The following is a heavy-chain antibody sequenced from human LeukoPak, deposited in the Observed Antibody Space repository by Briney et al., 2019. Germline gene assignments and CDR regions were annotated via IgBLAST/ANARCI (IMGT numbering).Heavy chain of an antibody. CDR1: GFTFRDYS. D-gene: IGHD6-19*01. V-gene: IGHV3-23*01. CDR3: VKERDRGTDVADDFDF. J-gene: IGHJ4*02. Sequence: GGSLRLSCVASGFTFRDYSMAWVRQLPGGGLEWVSAIARDDFTVYPDPLKGRFTISRDNSRNTLYLQMNTLIAEDTAVYYCVKERDRGTDVADDFDFWGQGTLVTVSS. CDR2: IARDDFT.